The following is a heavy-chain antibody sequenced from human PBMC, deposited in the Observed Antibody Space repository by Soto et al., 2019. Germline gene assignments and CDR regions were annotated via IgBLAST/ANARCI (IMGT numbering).Heavy chain of an antibody. D-gene: IGHD2-15*01. CDR2: IVPLSDRT. CDR3: ERKSARDFHSGGGCFSLDV. V-gene: IGHV1-69*01. Sequence: QVQLVQSGAEVKKPGSSLKVSCKVFGETLNSNPIGWVRQAPGQGLEWVGGIVPLSDRTNYAQELQGRVTVTADGSTSTVYMQLSNLQSDDTAVYYFERKSARDFHSGGGCFSLDVWGQGSLITVSS. J-gene: IGHJ4*02. CDR1: GETLNSNP.